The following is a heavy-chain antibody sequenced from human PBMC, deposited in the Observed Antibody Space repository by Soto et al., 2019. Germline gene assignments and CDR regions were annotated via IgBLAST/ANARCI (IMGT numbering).Heavy chain of an antibody. CDR3: AREYSSSSTYMDV. CDR2: INSDGSST. Sequence: GGSLRLSCAASGFTFSSYWMHWVRQAPGKGLVWVSRINSDGSSTSYADSVKGRFTISRDNAKNTLYLQMNSLRAEDTAVYYCAREYSSSSTYMDVWGKGTTVTVSS. D-gene: IGHD6-6*01. CDR1: GFTFSSYW. J-gene: IGHJ6*03. V-gene: IGHV3-74*01.